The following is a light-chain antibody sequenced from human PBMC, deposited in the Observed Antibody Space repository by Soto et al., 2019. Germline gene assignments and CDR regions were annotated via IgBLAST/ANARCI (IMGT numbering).Light chain of an antibody. J-gene: IGKJ1*01. CDR3: QHYNSSPHT. Sequence: GDRVTITCRASQSISGWLAWYQQKPGKAPKLLIYDASGLESGVPSRFSGSGSGTESTLTISSLQPDDFATYYCQHYNSSPHTFGQGTKVDIK. CDR2: DAS. V-gene: IGKV1-5*01. CDR1: QSISGW.